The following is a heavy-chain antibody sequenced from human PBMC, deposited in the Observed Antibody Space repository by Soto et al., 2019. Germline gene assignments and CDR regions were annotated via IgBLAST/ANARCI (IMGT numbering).Heavy chain of an antibody. V-gene: IGHV4-59*01. CDR3: ARHSGVPAAAIPGGDAFDI. CDR2: IYYSGST. CDR1: GGSISSYY. J-gene: IGHJ3*02. D-gene: IGHD2-2*01. Sequence: LPDPLSLTCTASGGSISSYYWSWIRQPPGKGLEWIEYIYYSGSTNYNPSLKSRVTISVDTSKNQFSLKLSSVTAADTAVYYCARHSGVPAAAIPGGDAFDIWGQGTMVTVSS.